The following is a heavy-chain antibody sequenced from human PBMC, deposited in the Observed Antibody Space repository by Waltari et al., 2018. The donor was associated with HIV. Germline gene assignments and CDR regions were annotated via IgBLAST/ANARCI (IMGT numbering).Heavy chain of an antibody. CDR3: ANLPFVYFDY. CDR2: IYDSGST. V-gene: IGHV4-39*01. CDR1: SGSISSSSSY. Sequence: QVQLQESGPGLVKPSETLSLTCTVSSGSISSSSSYWGWIRQPPGRGLEWIGNIYDSGSTYYNPSLKSRVTISVDTSKNQFPLKLSSVTAADTAVYYCANLPFVYFDYWGQGTLVTVSS. J-gene: IGHJ4*02.